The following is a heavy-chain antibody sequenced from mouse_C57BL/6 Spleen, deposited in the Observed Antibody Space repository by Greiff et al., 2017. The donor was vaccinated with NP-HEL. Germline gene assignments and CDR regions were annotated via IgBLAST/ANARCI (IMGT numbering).Heavy chain of an antibody. V-gene: IGHV5-17*01. CDR2: ISSGSSTI. CDR3: ARWAYYAMDY. CDR1: GFTFSDSG. J-gene: IGHJ4*01. Sequence: EVQLVESGGGLVKPGGSLKLSCAASGFTFSDSGMHWVRQAPEKGLEWVAYISSGSSTIYYADTVKGRFTISRDNAKNTLFLQMTSLRAEDTAMYYCARWAYYAMDYWGQGTSGTVSS.